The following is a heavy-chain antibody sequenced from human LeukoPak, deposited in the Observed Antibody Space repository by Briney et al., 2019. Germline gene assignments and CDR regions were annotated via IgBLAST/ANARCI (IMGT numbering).Heavy chain of an antibody. Sequence: SETLSLTCTVSGGSISSAGYYWTWIRQHPGEGLEWIGYIYYSGSTYYSPSLKSRVTISLDMSKNQFSLNLSSVTAADTAVYYCAAYGLGSSRRFDPWGQGTLVTVSS. J-gene: IGHJ5*02. CDR2: IYYSGST. CDR1: GGSISSAGYY. V-gene: IGHV4-31*03. D-gene: IGHD3-10*01. CDR3: AAYGLGSSRRFDP.